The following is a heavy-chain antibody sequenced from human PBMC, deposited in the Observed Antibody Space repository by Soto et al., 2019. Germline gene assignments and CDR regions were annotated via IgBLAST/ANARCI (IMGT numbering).Heavy chain of an antibody. Sequence: QVQLVESGGGVVQPGRSLRLSCAASGFTFSSYGMHWVRQAPGKGLEWVAVIWYDGSNKYYADSVKGRFTISRDNSKKTLYLQMDGLRAEDTAVYYFARERDIVVVVADTRPLWDWGKGTLVTVSS. CDR1: GFTFSSYG. V-gene: IGHV3-33*01. J-gene: IGHJ4*02. CDR3: ARERDIVVVVADTRPLWD. CDR2: IWYDGSNK. D-gene: IGHD2-15*01.